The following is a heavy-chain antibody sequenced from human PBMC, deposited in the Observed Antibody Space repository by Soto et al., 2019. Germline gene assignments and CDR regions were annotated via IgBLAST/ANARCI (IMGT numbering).Heavy chain of an antibody. CDR1: GYTFTSYD. J-gene: IGHJ3*02. CDR3: ALGGFPAANDAFDI. Sequence: ASVKVSCKASGYTFTSYDINWVRQATGQGLERMGWMNPNRGNTGYAQKFQGRVTMTRNTSISTAYMELSSLRSEDTAVYYCALGGFPAANDAFDIWGQGTMVTVSS. V-gene: IGHV1-8*01. CDR2: MNPNRGNT. D-gene: IGHD2-2*01.